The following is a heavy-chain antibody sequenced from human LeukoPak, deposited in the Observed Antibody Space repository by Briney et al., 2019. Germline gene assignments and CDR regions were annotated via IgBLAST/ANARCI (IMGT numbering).Heavy chain of an antibody. CDR1: GYRFVSYW. D-gene: IGHD4-17*01. CDR2: IYPGDSDT. Sequence: GESRKISGMGFGYRFVSYWFGWARQKPGKELDWMGIIYPGDSDTTYNPSFQGDVTISVDKSVSTAYLQWSSLKAADSAMYYCARDIGDSRYWYFDIWGRGTQVTVSS. CDR3: ARDIGDSRYWYFDI. J-gene: IGHJ2*01. V-gene: IGHV5-51*01.